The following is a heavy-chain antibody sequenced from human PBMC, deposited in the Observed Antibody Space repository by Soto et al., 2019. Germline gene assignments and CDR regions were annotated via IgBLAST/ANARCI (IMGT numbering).Heavy chain of an antibody. CDR2: INGDGSTT. J-gene: IGHJ4*02. V-gene: IGHV3-74*01. CDR1: GFTFSNYW. Sequence: PGGSLRLSCAASGFTFSNYWTHWVRQAPGKGLVWVSRINGDGSTTTYADFVKGRFTISRDNAKNTLYLQMDSLGADDTAVYYCTRGGTSATYWGLFDYWGQGALVTVSS. CDR3: TRGGTSATYWGLFDY. D-gene: IGHD7-27*01.